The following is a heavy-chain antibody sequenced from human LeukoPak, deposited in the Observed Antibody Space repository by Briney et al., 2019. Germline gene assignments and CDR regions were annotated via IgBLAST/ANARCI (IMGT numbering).Heavy chain of an antibody. Sequence: GGSLRLSCAASGFTFSNYAMHWVRQAPGKGLEWVAVFSGDGSNKYYGDSVKGRFTISRDNSKNSLYLQMNSMRAEDTAVYYCARALYYDILTGYQTHRYYFDYWGQGTLVSVST. J-gene: IGHJ4*02. V-gene: IGHV3-30*03. CDR2: FSGDGSNK. CDR1: GFTFSNYA. D-gene: IGHD3-9*01. CDR3: ARALYYDILTGYQTHRYYFDY.